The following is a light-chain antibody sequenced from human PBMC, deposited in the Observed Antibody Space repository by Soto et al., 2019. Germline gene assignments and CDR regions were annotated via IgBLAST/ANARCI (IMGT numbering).Light chain of an antibody. Sequence: EIVLTQSPGTLSLSPGESATLSCRASQTISSSYLAWYQQKPGQAPRLLLYGASSRATGIPDRFSGSGSGTDFTLTISRMEPEDFAVYYCQQYGVSPPWTFGQGTKVEIK. CDR2: GAS. CDR1: QTISSSY. V-gene: IGKV3-20*01. J-gene: IGKJ1*01. CDR3: QQYGVSPPWT.